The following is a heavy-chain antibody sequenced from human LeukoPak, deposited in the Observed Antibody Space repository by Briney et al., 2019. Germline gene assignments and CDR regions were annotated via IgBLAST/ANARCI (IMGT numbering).Heavy chain of an antibody. J-gene: IGHJ4*02. D-gene: IGHD3-16*01. CDR2: IGGSGDSA. V-gene: IGHV3-23*01. Sequence: GGSLRLSCAASGFTFSIYIMSWVRQAPGKGLEWVSLIGGSGDSAYYADCVKGRFTISRDNSKNTLYLRMNSQRADDTAVYYCEKEGPGGGGYFDDWGQGTLVTVSS. CDR3: EKEGPGGGGYFDD. CDR1: GFTFSIYI.